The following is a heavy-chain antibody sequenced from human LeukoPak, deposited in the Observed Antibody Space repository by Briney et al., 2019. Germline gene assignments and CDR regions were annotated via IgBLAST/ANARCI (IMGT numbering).Heavy chain of an antibody. V-gene: IGHV4-59*01. D-gene: IGHD6-19*01. CDR3: ARERAVAGVFDY. CDR1: GGSISSYY. Sequence: SETLSLTCTVSGGSISSYYWGWIRQPPGKGLEWIGYIYYSGSTNYNPSLKSRVTISVDTSKNQFSLKLSSVTAADTAVYYCARERAVAGVFDYWGQGTLVTVSS. CDR2: IYYSGST. J-gene: IGHJ4*02.